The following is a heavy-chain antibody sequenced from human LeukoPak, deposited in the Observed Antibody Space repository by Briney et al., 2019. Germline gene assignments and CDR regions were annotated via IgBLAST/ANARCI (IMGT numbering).Heavy chain of an antibody. Sequence: PSETLSLTCAVYGGSFSGYYWSWLRQPPGKGLEWIGEINHSGSTNYNPSLKSRVTISVETSKNQFSLKLSSVTAADTAVYYCAREGSGYDLGIDYWGQGTLVTVSS. J-gene: IGHJ4*02. CDR3: AREGSGYDLGIDY. CDR2: INHSGST. CDR1: GGSFSGYY. V-gene: IGHV4-34*01. D-gene: IGHD5-12*01.